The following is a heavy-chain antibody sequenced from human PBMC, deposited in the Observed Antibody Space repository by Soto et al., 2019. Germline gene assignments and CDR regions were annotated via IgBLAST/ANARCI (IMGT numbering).Heavy chain of an antibody. CDR2: ISSSSSYI. CDR1: GFTFSSYS. Sequence: GGSLGLACAASGFTFSSYSMNWVRQAPGKGLEWVSSISSSSSYIYYADSVKGRFTISRDNAKNSLYLQMNSLRAEDTAVYYCARGPYGDYDSAFDIWGQGPMVTVSS. V-gene: IGHV3-21*01. CDR3: ARGPYGDYDSAFDI. J-gene: IGHJ3*02. D-gene: IGHD4-17*01.